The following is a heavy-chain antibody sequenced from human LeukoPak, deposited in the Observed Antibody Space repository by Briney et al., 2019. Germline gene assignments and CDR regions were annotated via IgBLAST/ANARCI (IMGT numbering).Heavy chain of an antibody. CDR1: GGSISSNY. Sequence: SETQSLTCTVSGGSISSNYWSWIRQPPGKGLEWIGYIYYSGSTNYNPSLKSRVTISVDTAKNQVSLNLTSVTAADTAVYYCARGEDGYGAFDIWGQGTMVTVSS. J-gene: IGHJ3*02. CDR2: IYYSGST. CDR3: ARGEDGYGAFDI. V-gene: IGHV4-59*01. D-gene: IGHD5-24*01.